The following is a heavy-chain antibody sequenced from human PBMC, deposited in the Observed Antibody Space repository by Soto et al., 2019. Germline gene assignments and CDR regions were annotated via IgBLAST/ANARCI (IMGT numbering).Heavy chain of an antibody. CDR1: GGSFSGYY. V-gene: IGHV4-34*01. Sequence: PSETLSLTCAVYGGSFSGYYWSWIRQPPGKGLEWIGEINHSGSTNYNPSLKSRVTISVDTSKNQFSLKLSSVTAADTAVYYCARGRTLDYWGHGTLVTVSS. J-gene: IGHJ4*01. CDR3: ARGRTLDY. CDR2: INHSGST.